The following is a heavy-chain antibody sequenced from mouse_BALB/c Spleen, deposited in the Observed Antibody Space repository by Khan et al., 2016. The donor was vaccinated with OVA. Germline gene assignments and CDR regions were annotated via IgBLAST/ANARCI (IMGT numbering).Heavy chain of an antibody. CDR2: IWGDGST. J-gene: IGHJ4*01. CDR1: GFSLTSYG. V-gene: IGHV2-3*01. D-gene: IGHD1-1*01. CDR3: AKFTPDYYSMDY. Sequence: VELVESGPGLVAPSQSLSITCTVSGFSLTSYGVSWVRQSPGKGLEWLGVIWGDGSTNYHSTLISRLIISKDNSKSQVFLKLTGLQTDDTATYYCAKFTPDYYSMDYWGQGPSVTVSS.